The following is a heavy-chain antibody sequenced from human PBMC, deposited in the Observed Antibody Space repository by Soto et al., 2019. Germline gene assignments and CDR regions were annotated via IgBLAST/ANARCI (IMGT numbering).Heavy chain of an antibody. CDR3: ARDPDFGAIDY. V-gene: IGHV3-21*01. Sequence: PSWSMRISCAASGFTFSSSIMNWARQAPGKGLEWVSSISSSSSYIYYADSAKGRFTISRDNAKNSLYLQMNSLRAEDTAVYYCARDPDFGAIDYWGQGTLVTVPS. D-gene: IGHD4-17*01. CDR2: ISSSSSYI. J-gene: IGHJ4*02. CDR1: GFTFSSSI.